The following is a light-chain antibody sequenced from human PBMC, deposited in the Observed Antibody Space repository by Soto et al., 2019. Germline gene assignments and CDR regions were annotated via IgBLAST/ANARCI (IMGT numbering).Light chain of an antibody. CDR2: GAS. J-gene: IGKJ1*01. CDR1: QSVSSSY. CDR3: QQYGSSTWT. Sequence: EIVLTQSPGTLSLSPLERATLSCRASQSVSSSYLAWYQQKPGQAPRLLIYGASSRATGIPDRFSGSGSGTDFTLTISRLEPEDFAGYYCQQYGSSTWTFGQGTKGEIK. V-gene: IGKV3-20*01.